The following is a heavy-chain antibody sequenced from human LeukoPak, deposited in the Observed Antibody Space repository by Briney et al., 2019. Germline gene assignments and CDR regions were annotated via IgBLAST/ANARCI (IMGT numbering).Heavy chain of an antibody. CDR1: GFTFSNYW. Sequence: GGSLRLSCAASGFTFSNYWMHWVRQAPGKGLVWVSRVNTDESRTNYADSVKGRFTISRDNAKNTVYLQMNSLRAEDTAVYYCARGASGSYYVDYWGQGILVTVSS. V-gene: IGHV3-74*01. J-gene: IGHJ4*02. CDR2: VNTDESRT. D-gene: IGHD1-26*01. CDR3: ARGASGSYYVDY.